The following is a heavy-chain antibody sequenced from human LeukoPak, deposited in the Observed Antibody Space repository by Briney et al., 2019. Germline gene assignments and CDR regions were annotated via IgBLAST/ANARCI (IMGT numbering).Heavy chain of an antibody. D-gene: IGHD3-22*01. Sequence: SETLSLTCAVSGGSISSGNWWSWVRQPPGKGLEWIGEICHSGSTNYNPSLKSRVTISVDKSKNQFSLKLSSVTAADTAVYYCARSPTYYYDSSGYFKGAYYMDVWGKGTTVTVSS. J-gene: IGHJ6*03. CDR3: ARSPTYYYDSSGYFKGAYYMDV. CDR2: ICHSGST. CDR1: GGSISSGNW. V-gene: IGHV4-4*02.